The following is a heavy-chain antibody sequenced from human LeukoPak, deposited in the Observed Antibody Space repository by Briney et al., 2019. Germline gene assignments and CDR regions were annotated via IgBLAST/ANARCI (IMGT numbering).Heavy chain of an antibody. CDR2: IYHSGST. D-gene: IGHD3-3*01. V-gene: IGHV4-30-2*01. CDR1: GGSISSGGYY. CDR3: ARDQADHSVGSGYYPNWFDP. J-gene: IGHJ5*02. Sequence: SETLSLTCTVSGGSISSGGYYWSWIRQPPGKGLEWIGYIYHSGSTYYNPSLKSRVTISVDRSKNQFSLKLSSVTAADMAVYYCARDQADHSVGSGYYPNWFDPWGQGTLVTVSS.